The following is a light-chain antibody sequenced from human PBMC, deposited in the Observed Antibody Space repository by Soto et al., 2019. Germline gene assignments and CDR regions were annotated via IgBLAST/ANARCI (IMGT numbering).Light chain of an antibody. Sequence: DIQLTQSPSTLSASVGARVTITCRASLSISTWMAWYQQKPGKAPKVLIYDASILASGVPSRFSGSGSGTEFTLAISSLQPDDFASYYCQQYFSYSRTFGQGTKVDIK. V-gene: IGKV1-5*01. CDR1: LSISTW. J-gene: IGKJ1*01. CDR3: QQYFSYSRT. CDR2: DAS.